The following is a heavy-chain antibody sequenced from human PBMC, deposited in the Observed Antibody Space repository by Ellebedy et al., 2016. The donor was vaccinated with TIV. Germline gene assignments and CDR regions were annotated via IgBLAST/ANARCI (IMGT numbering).Heavy chain of an antibody. CDR2: IYSGGST. J-gene: IGHJ3*02. D-gene: IGHD2-8*01. CDR1: GFTVSSNY. Sequence: GESLKISCEASGFTVSSNYMSWVRQAPGKGLEWVSVIYSGGSTYYADYVKGRFTISRDNSKNTLYLQMNSLRAEDTAVYYCAREYYLWGFDIWGQGTKVTVSS. V-gene: IGHV3-53*01. CDR3: AREYYLWGFDI.